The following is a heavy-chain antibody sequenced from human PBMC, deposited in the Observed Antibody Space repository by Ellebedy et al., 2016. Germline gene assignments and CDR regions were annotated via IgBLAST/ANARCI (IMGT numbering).Heavy chain of an antibody. V-gene: IGHV3-72*01. Sequence: GESLKISCAASGFTFSDHTMDWVRQAPGKGLEWVGRSRKKTNNYTTEYAASVKGRFTISRDDSKNSLYLQMNSLKTEDTAVYYCAIFAPFDYWGQGTLVTVSS. J-gene: IGHJ4*02. CDR1: GFTFSDHT. CDR2: SRKKTNNYTT. CDR3: AIFAPFDY.